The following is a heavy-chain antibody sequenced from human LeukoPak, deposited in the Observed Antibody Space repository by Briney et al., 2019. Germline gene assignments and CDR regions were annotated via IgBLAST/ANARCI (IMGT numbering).Heavy chain of an antibody. J-gene: IGHJ5*02. Sequence: PGGSLRLSCAASGFTFSNYWMTWVRRAPGKGLEWVANIKQDGSEKYYVDSVKGRFTISRDNAKNSLYLQMNSLRAEDTAVYYCARVYVGMSWNWFDPWGQGTLVTVSS. CDR3: ARVYVGMSWNWFDP. CDR2: IKQDGSEK. D-gene: IGHD2/OR15-2a*01. V-gene: IGHV3-7*01. CDR1: GFTFSNYW.